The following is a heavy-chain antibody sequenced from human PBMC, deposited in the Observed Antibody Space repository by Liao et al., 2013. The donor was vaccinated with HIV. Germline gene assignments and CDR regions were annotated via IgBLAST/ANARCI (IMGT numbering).Heavy chain of an antibody. J-gene: IGHJ3*02. CDR2: INHSGST. D-gene: IGHD5-18*01. CDR1: GDLIRRDNYY. CDR3: ARGAGYSYGRRMDI. V-gene: IGHV4-61*02. Sequence: QLQLQESGPGLVKPSQTLSLTCTVSGDLIRRDNYYWTWIRQPAGKGLEWIGEINHSGSTNYNPSLKSRVTISVDTSMNQFSLKVSSVTAADTAVYYCARGAGYSYGRRMDIWGQGTMVTVSS.